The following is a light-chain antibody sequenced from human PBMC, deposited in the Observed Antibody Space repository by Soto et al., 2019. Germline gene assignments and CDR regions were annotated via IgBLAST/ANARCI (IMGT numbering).Light chain of an antibody. CDR2: QDS. Sequence: SYELTQPPSVSVSPGQTASITCSGDKLGDKYACWYQQKPGQSPVLVIYQDSKRPSGIAERFSGSNSGNTATLTISGTQAIDEADYYCQAWDSSTNYVFGTGTKLTVL. CDR3: QAWDSSTNYV. V-gene: IGLV3-1*01. J-gene: IGLJ1*01. CDR1: KLGDKY.